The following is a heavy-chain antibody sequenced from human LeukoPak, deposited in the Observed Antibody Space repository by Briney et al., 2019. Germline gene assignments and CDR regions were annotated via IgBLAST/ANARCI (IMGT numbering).Heavy chain of an antibody. D-gene: IGHD3-22*01. V-gene: IGHV3-23*01. CDR3: AKQAYDSPRTDFGY. J-gene: IGHJ4*02. CDR1: GLMFSRYA. CDR2: VSTSGGST. Sequence: GGSLRLSCAASGLMFSRYAMSWVRQAPGKGLEWVSGVSTSGGSTYYADSVKGRFTISRDNSKNTLHLQMNSLRAEDTAIYYCAKQAYDSPRTDFGYWGQGTLVTVSS.